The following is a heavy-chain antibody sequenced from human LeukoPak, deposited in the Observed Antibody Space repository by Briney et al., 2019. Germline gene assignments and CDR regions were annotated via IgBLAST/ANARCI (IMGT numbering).Heavy chain of an antibody. CDR1: GGSISTYY. V-gene: IGHV4-59*08. Sequence: SETLSLTCTVSGGSISTYYWSWIRQPPGKGLEWIGYIYYIGRTNYNPSLKSRVTISVDTSKNQFSLKLSSVTAADTAVYYCATQTVAGPFDYWGQGTLVTVSS. CDR3: ATQTVAGPFDY. J-gene: IGHJ4*02. D-gene: IGHD6-19*01. CDR2: IYYIGRT.